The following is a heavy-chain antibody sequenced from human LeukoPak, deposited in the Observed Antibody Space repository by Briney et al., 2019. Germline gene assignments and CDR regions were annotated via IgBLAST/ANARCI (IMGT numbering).Heavy chain of an antibody. V-gene: IGHV1-2*02. J-gene: IGHJ6*02. CDR1: GYTFTGYY. D-gene: IGHD2-15*01. Sequence: ASVTVSCKASGYTFTGYYMHWVRQAPGKGLEWMGWINPNSGGTNYAQKFQGRVTMTRDTSIRTAYMELSRLRSDDTAVYYCASVPPYCSGGSCYYYYYGIDVWGQGTTVTVSS. CDR3: ASVPPYCSGGSCYYYYYGIDV. CDR2: INPNSGGT.